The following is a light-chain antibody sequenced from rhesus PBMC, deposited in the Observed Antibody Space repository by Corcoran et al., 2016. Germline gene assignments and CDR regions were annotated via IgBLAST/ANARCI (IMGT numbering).Light chain of an antibody. CDR3: QQYSSSPWT. CDR1: QSISSW. V-gene: IGKV1-22*01. CDR2: KAS. Sequence: DIQMTQSPSSLSASVGDTVTITCRAIQSISSWLAWSQQKPGKAPKLLIYKASTLQSGVPSRVSGSGSGTDFTLTISSLQSEDFATYYCQQYSSSPWTFGQETKVEIK. J-gene: IGKJ1*01.